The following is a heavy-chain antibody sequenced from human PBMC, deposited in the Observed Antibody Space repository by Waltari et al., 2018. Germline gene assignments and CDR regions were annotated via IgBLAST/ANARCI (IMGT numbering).Heavy chain of an antibody. V-gene: IGHV1-69*14. D-gene: IGHD3-3*01. CDR1: GGTFSSYA. J-gene: IGHJ5*02. CDR3: ARDPGGIFGSEDWFDP. Sequence: QVQLVQSGAEVKKPVSSVKVSCKASGGTFSSYAISWVRQAPGQGLEWMGGIIPIFGTANYAQKFQGRVTITADKSTSTAYMELSSLRSEDTAVYYCARDPGGIFGSEDWFDPWGQGTLVTVSS. CDR2: IIPIFGTA.